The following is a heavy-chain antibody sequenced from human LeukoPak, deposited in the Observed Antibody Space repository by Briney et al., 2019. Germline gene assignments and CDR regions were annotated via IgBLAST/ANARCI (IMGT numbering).Heavy chain of an antibody. V-gene: IGHV1-2*02. CDR3: ARDATPADY. CDR2: INPNSGGT. Sequence: APVRVSCTASGYTFTGYYMHWVRQAPGHGLEWMGWINPNSGGTNYAQKVQGRVTMTRDTSISTAYMELSRLRSDDTAVYCCARDATPADYWGQGTLVTVSS. J-gene: IGHJ4*02. CDR1: GYTFTGYY. D-gene: IGHD2-2*01.